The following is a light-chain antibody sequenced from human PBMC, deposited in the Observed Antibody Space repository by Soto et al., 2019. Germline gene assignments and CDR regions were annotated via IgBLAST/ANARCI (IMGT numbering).Light chain of an antibody. CDR1: QSISSSY. Sequence: ESVLTHSPGTLSLSPGERATLSCRASQSISSSYLAWYQQKPGQAPRLLISGASSRATGIPDRFSGSGSGTDFTLTISRLEPEDFAVYYCQQYGSSITFGQGTRLEI. J-gene: IGKJ5*01. V-gene: IGKV3-20*01. CDR2: GAS. CDR3: QQYGSSIT.